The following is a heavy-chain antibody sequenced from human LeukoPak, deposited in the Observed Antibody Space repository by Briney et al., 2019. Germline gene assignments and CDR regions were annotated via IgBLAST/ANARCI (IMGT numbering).Heavy chain of an antibody. D-gene: IGHD3-3*01. CDR2: IYSSGST. CDR1: GGSISSYY. J-gene: IGHJ3*02. CDR3: ARGRTPGFGVVIKAGAFDI. V-gene: IGHV4-59*01. Sequence: PPETLSLTCTVSGGSISSYYWSWIRQPPGKGLEWIGYIYSSGSTNYNPSLKSRVTISVDTSKNQFSLKLSSVTAADTAVYYCARGRTPGFGVVIKAGAFDIWGQGTMVTVSS.